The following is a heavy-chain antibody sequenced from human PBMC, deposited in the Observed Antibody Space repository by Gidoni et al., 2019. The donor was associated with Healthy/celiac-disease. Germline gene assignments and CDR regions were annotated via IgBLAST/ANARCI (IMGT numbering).Heavy chain of an antibody. V-gene: IGHV3-23*01. Sequence: EVQLLESGGGLVQPGGSLRLSCAASGFTFSSYAMRWVRQAPGKGLEWVSAISGSGGSTYYADSVKGRFTISRDNAKNTLYLQMNSLRAEDTAVYYCAADYGRDLGAFDIWGQGTMVTVSS. CDR2: ISGSGGST. D-gene: IGHD3-10*01. J-gene: IGHJ3*02. CDR3: AADYGRDLGAFDI. CDR1: GFTFSSYA.